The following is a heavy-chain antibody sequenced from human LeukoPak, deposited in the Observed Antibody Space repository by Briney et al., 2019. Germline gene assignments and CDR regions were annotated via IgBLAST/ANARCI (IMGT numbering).Heavy chain of an antibody. CDR1: GGSVSSGSYY. J-gene: IGHJ4*02. D-gene: IGHD1-1*01. V-gene: IGHV4-61*01. CDR3: ASGTEKYNWNALPDY. CDR2: IYYSGST. Sequence: SETLSLTCTVSGGSVSSGSYYWSWIRQPPGKGLEWIGYIYYSGSTNYNPSLKSRVTISVDTSKNQFSLKLSSVTAADTAVYYCASGTEKYNWNALPDYWGQGTLVTVSS.